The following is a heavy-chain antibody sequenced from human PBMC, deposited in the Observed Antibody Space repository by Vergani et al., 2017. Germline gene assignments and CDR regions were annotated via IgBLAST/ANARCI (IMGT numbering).Heavy chain of an antibody. Sequence: QVQLVESGGGVVQPGRSLRLSCAASGFTFSSYAMHWVRQAPGKGLEWVAVISYDGSNKYYADSVKGRFTISRDNSKNTLYLQMNSLRAEDRAVYYCARDSVLRFLEWLPHAFDSWGQGTMVTVSS. CDR1: GFTFSSYA. V-gene: IGHV3-30*04. CDR3: ARDSVLRFLEWLPHAFDS. CDR2: ISYDGSNK. J-gene: IGHJ3*02. D-gene: IGHD3-3*01.